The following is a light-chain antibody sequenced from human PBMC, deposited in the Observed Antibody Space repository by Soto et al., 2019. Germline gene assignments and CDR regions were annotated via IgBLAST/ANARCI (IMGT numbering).Light chain of an antibody. CDR3: QQDYKTPWT. CDR2: WAS. V-gene: IGKV4-1*01. J-gene: IGKJ1*01. CDR1: QSVLYRSNNKNY. Sequence: DIVMTQSPDSLAVSLGERATINCKSSQSVLYRSNNKNYLAWYQHKPGQPPKLLIYWASTRESGVPDRFSGSESGTDFSLTISSLQAEDVAVYYCQQDYKTPWTFGQGTKVDIK.